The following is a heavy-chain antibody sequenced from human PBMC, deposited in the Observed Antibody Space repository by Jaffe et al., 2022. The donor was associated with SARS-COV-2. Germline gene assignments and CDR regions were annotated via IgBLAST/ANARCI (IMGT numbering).Heavy chain of an antibody. J-gene: IGHJ6*02. Sequence: QVQLQESGPGLVKPSQTLSLTCTVSGGSFSSGSNYWSWIRQPAGKGLEWIGRIYTSGSTNYNPSLNSRVTISVDTSKNQFSLKLSSVTAADTAVYYCAREVREVTTFRFRNYYYYYGMDVWGQGTTVTVSS. V-gene: IGHV4-61*02. CDR2: IYTSGST. CDR1: GGSFSSGSNY. D-gene: IGHD4-4*01. CDR3: AREVREVTTFRFRNYYYYYGMDV.